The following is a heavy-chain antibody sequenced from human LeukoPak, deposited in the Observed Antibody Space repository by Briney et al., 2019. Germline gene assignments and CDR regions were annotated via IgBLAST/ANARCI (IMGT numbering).Heavy chain of an antibody. CDR3: ARSGGRGSGWAY. Sequence: GGSLRLSCAASGFTFSSYWMSWVRQAPGKGLEWVANIKQDGSETYYVDSVKGRFNISRDNAKNSLFLQMNSLRGEDTAVYYCARSGGRGSGWAYWGQGILVAVSS. J-gene: IGHJ4*02. D-gene: IGHD6-25*01. V-gene: IGHV3-7*01. CDR2: IKQDGSET. CDR1: GFTFSSYW.